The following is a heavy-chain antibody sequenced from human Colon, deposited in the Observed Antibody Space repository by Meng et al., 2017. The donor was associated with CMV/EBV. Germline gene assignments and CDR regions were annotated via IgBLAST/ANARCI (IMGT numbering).Heavy chain of an antibody. V-gene: IGHV4-61*01. CDR2: IYDGRTT. CDR3: AKSRSSTPGVVDY. J-gene: IGHJ4*02. D-gene: IGHD3-10*01. CDR1: GASGSGGPYH. Sequence: PGLVTTSATLSLTDAFAGASGSGGPYHWSWIRQPPGKELEWIGYIYDGRTTIYNPSLKSRVTISVDASKNQFSLEMRSVTTADTAVYYCAKSRSSTPGVVDYWGQGTLVTVSS.